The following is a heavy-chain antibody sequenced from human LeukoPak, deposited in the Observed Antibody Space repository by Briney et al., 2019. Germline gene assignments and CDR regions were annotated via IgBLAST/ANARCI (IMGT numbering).Heavy chain of an antibody. CDR2: INPNSGGT. V-gene: IGHV1-2*02. J-gene: IGHJ4*02. CDR3: ARDSVYYDSSFQIDY. CDR1: GYTFTGYY. D-gene: IGHD3-22*01. Sequence: ASVKVSCKASGYTFTGYYMHWVRQAPGQGLEWMGGINPNSGGTNYAQKFQGRVTMTRDTSISTAYMELSRLRSDDTAVYYCARDSVYYDSSFQIDYWGQGTLVTVSS.